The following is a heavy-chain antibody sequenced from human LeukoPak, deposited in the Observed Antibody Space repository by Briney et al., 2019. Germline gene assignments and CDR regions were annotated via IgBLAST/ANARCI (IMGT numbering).Heavy chain of an antibody. J-gene: IGHJ5*02. D-gene: IGHD2-2*01. CDR1: GYTFISYG. Sequence: ASVKVSCKASGYTFISYGISWVRQAPGQGLEWMGWINAYHGNTNYAQKLQGRVTMTTDTSTSTAYMELRSLRSDDTAVYYCARVSPGVGYCSSTSCYWFDPWGQGTLVTVSS. CDR2: INAYHGNT. CDR3: ARVSPGVGYCSSTSCYWFDP. V-gene: IGHV1-18*04.